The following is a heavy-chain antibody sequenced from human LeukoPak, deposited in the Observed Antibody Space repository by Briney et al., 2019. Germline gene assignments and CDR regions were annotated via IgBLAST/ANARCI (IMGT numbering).Heavy chain of an antibody. J-gene: IGHJ4*02. CDR1: GFTFSSNY. CDR3: AKDARRTNGWYFFDY. D-gene: IGHD6-19*01. Sequence: PGGSLRLSCAASGFTFSSNYMGWVRQAPGKGLEWVSVISDSGSLTYYADSVKGRFTLSRDNSKNTLFLQMNSLRAEDTAVYYCAKDARRTNGWYFFDYWGQGTLVTVSS. CDR2: ISDSGSLT. V-gene: IGHV3-23*01.